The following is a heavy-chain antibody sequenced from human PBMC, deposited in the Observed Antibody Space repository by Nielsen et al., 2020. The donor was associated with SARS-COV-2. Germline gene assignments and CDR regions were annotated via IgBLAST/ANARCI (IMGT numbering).Heavy chain of an antibody. D-gene: IGHD3-10*01. CDR3: ATQADGYKSPYDY. CDR2: IGAGGDNI. CDR1: GFTFSRHA. J-gene: IGHJ4*02. Sequence: GESLKISCAASGFTFSRHAMNWVRQAPGKGLEWVSIIGAGGDNIYYADSVKGRFTIPRDNSKNTLYLQINSLRADDTAVYYCATQADGYKSPYDYWGQGTLVTVSS. V-gene: IGHV3-23*01.